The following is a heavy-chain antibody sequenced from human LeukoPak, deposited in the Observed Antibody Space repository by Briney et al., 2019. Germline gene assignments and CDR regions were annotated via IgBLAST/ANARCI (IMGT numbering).Heavy chain of an antibody. CDR1: GFTFSSYG. CDR3: AKAVGPVISQHYFAG. D-gene: IGHD3-22*01. J-gene: IGHJ4*02. Sequence: GGTLRLSCAASGFTFSSYGRSWVRQAPGKGLEWVSGISGSGGSTYYADSVKGRFTISRDNSKNTLYLRMNSLRAEDTAVYYCAKAVGPVISQHYFAGWGRGCSVTVSS. V-gene: IGHV3-23*01. CDR2: ISGSGGST.